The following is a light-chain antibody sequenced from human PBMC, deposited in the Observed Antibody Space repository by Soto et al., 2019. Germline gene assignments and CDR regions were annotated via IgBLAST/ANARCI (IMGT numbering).Light chain of an antibody. CDR2: DAS. Sequence: DIQMTQSPPSLSASVGDRITITCRASQSISTYLNWYQQKPGKAPNLLIYDASRLQSGVPSRFSGSGSGTDFTLTISSLQPEDFATYYCQQSYRTPDTFGQGTKLEIK. CDR1: QSISTY. J-gene: IGKJ2*01. V-gene: IGKV1-39*01. CDR3: QQSYRTPDT.